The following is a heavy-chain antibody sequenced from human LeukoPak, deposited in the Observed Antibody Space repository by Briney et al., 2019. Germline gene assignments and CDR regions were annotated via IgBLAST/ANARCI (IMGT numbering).Heavy chain of an antibody. CDR1: GFTFSSYS. J-gene: IGHJ4*02. V-gene: IGHV3-48*01. CDR3: ASERHDILTGYVY. D-gene: IGHD3-9*01. CDR2: ISSRSSTI. Sequence: GGSLRLSCAASGFTFSSYSMNWVRQAPGKGLEWVSYISSRSSTIYYADSVKGRFTISRDNSKNTLYLQMNSLRAEDTAVYYCASERHDILTGYVYWGQGTLVTVSS.